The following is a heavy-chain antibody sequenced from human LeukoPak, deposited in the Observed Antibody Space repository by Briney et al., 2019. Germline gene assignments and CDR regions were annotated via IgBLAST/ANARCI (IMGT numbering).Heavy chain of an antibody. Sequence: SETLSLTCTVSGGSVSSGDCYWSWIRQSPEKVLEWIGYISHSGATHYNPSLKSRIAISLDTSRQHFSLKMTSVTAADTAIYFCAAYCSSSSCYGYFPHWGQGALVTVSS. CDR2: ISHSGAT. CDR3: AAYCSSSSCYGYFPH. V-gene: IGHV4-30-4*01. J-gene: IGHJ1*01. CDR1: GGSVSSGDCY. D-gene: IGHD2-2*01.